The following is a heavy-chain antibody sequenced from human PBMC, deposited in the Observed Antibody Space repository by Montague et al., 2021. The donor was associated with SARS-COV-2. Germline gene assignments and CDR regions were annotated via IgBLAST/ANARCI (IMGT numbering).Heavy chain of an antibody. CDR1: GFPFGDYA. CDR3: AKSDSSSPYFDY. D-gene: IGHD6-6*01. J-gene: IGHJ4*02. Sequence: SLRLSCAASGFPFGDYAMHWVRQAPGKGLEWVSGISWNSGSIGYADSVKGRFTISRDNAKNSLYLQMNSLRAEDAALYYCAKSDSSSPYFDYWGQGTLVTVSS. V-gene: IGHV3-9*01. CDR2: ISWNSGSI.